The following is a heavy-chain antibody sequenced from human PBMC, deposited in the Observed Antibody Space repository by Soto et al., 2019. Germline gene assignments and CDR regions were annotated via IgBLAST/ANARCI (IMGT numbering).Heavy chain of an antibody. V-gene: IGHV4-30-4*01. CDR2: IYYSGST. D-gene: IGHD3-3*01. CDR3: ARCIGPAYYFDY. Sequence: QVQLQESGPGLVKPSQTLSLTCTVSGGSISSGDYYWSWIRQPPGQGLEWIGYIYYSGSTYYNPSLKRRVTISVDTSKNQFSLKLSSVTAADTAVYYCARCIGPAYYFDYWGQGTLGTVSS. J-gene: IGHJ4*02. CDR1: GGSISSGDYY.